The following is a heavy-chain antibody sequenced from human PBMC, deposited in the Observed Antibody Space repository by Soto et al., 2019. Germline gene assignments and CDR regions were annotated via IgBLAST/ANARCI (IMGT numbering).Heavy chain of an antibody. D-gene: IGHD2-15*01. J-gene: IGHJ6*02. CDR3: ARGDCTGAYCYSWPFNYGVDV. CDR1: GFTFNTYG. CDR2: IWYDGSNK. V-gene: IGHV3-33*08. Sequence: QVQLVESGGGVVQPGGSLRLSCTTSGFTFNTYGMYWVRQAPGKGLEWVAIIWYDGSNKYYGDSVKGRFTISRDNSKNTLYLQMNSLRVEDTALYYCARGDCTGAYCYSWPFNYGVDVWGQGTTVTVSS.